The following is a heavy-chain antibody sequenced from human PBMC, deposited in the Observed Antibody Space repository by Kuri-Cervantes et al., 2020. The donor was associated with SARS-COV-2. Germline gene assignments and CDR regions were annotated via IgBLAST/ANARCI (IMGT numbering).Heavy chain of an antibody. D-gene: IGHD3-3*01. CDR3: AREYYDFWRGKVALDV. V-gene: IGHV3-7*01. Sequence: GGSLKISCAACGFIFSRYWMSWVRQAPGKGLEWVANIKQDGSVKYYVGSVKGRSTISRDNTKNSLYLQMNSLRAEDTAVYYCAREYYDFWRGKVALDVWGKGTTVTVSS. CDR1: GFIFSRYW. J-gene: IGHJ6*04. CDR2: IKQDGSVK.